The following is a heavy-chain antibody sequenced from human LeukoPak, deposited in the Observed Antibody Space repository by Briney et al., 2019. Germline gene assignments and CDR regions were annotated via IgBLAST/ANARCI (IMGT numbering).Heavy chain of an antibody. D-gene: IGHD4-17*01. Sequence: PGRSLRLSCAASGFTFSSYPIHWVRQAPGKGLEWVAVISYDGNNKYYADSVKGRFTISRDNSKNTLYLRMNSLRAEDTALYYCARDRNFGDYAGDFDYWGQGTLVTVSS. CDR3: ARDRNFGDYAGDFDY. CDR1: GFTFSSYP. J-gene: IGHJ4*02. V-gene: IGHV3-30*04. CDR2: ISYDGNNK.